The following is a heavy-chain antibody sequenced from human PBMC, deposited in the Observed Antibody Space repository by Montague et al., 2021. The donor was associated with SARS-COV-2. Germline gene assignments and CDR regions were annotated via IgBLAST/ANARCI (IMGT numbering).Heavy chain of an antibody. CDR3: ARVIVPHAGMDV. CDR1: GGSISRYY. CDR2: VYHTGGT. D-gene: IGHD2-21*01. V-gene: IGHV4-59*12. Sequence: SETLSLTCTVSGGSISRYYWNWIRQSPGKGLEWIGYVYHTGGTIYNPSLNSRVSISVDTSNNQFYLRLSSVTAADTAVYYCARVIVPHAGMDVWGQGTTVTVSS. J-gene: IGHJ6*02.